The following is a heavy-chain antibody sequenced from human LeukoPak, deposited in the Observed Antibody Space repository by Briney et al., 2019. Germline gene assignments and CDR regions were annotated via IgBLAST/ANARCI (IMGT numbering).Heavy chain of an antibody. CDR3: AREYSAYDSGYYYYTMDV. D-gene: IGHD5-12*01. CDR2: ISYSGST. J-gene: IGHJ6*02. Sequence: SETLSLTCTVSGASVANSDWWTWVRQPPGKGLEWIGYISYSGSTNYNPSLKSRVTISVDTSKNQFSLKLSSVGAADTAVYYCAREYSAYDSGYYYYTMDVWGQGTTVTVSS. V-gene: IGHV4-59*02. CDR1: GASVANSDW.